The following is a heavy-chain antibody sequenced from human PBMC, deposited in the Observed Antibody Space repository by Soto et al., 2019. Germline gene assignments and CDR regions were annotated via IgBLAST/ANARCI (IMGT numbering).Heavy chain of an antibody. J-gene: IGHJ6*02. CDR2: IYYSGST. Sequence: PSETLSLTCTVSGGSISSYYWSWIRQPPGKGLEWIGYIYYSGSTNYNPSLKSRVTISVDTSKNQFSLKLSSVTAADTAVYYCAGGGFWSGNAAETYYYYYGMDVWGQGTTVTVSS. CDR3: AGGGFWSGNAAETYYYYYGMDV. D-gene: IGHD3-3*01. CDR1: GGSISSYY. V-gene: IGHV4-59*01.